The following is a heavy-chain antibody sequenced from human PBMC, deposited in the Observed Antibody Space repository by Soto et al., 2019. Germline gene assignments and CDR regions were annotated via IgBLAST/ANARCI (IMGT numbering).Heavy chain of an antibody. CDR2: INHSGST. D-gene: IGHD2-21*01. Sequence: PSETLSLTCAVYGGSFSGYYWSWIRQPPGKGLEWIGEINHSGSTSYNPSLKSRVTISVDTSKNQFSLKLSSVTAADTAVYYCARGGVGMRYYYYYMDVWGKGTTVTVSS. CDR3: ARGGVGMRYYYYYMDV. V-gene: IGHV4-34*01. CDR1: GGSFSGYY. J-gene: IGHJ6*03.